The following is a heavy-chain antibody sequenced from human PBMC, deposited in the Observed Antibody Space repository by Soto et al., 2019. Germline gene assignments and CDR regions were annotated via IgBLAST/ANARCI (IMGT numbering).Heavy chain of an antibody. CDR3: ARASGSGPLNSLDP. J-gene: IGHJ5*02. V-gene: IGHV3-74*01. Sequence: VHLVESGGGLVQPGGSLRLSCAASGFNFTNHWMHWVRQDPGKVMVWVSRITIDGKSKAYAESVKGRFAIYRDNAKNTVSLQMTGLTVEATAVYYCARASGSGPLNSLDPWGQGTVVTVSP. D-gene: IGHD3-10*01. CDR1: GFNFTNHW. CDR2: ITIDGKSK.